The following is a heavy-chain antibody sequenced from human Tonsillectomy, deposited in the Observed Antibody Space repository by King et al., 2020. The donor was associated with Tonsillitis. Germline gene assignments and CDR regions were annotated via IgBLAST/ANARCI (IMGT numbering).Heavy chain of an antibody. D-gene: IGHD3-22*01. Sequence: EVQLVESGGGLVQPGGSLRLSCGASGFTFSSYAMNWVRQAPGKGLEWVSAISGSGGSTYYADSVKGRFTISRDNSKNTLYLQMNSLRAEDTAVYYCAKLPMIVVGYMDVWGKGTTVTVSS. CDR1: GFTFSSYA. V-gene: IGHV3-23*04. CDR3: AKLPMIVVGYMDV. J-gene: IGHJ6*03. CDR2: ISGSGGST.